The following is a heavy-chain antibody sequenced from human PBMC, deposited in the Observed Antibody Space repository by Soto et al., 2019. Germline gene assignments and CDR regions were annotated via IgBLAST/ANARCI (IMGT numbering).Heavy chain of an antibody. CDR2: IYYSGTT. CDR3: ARGQYCRSGTCYNWFDP. CDR1: GDSISNAYY. J-gene: IGHJ5*02. V-gene: IGHV4-31*03. Sequence: SETLSLTCIVSGDSISNAYYWSWIRQHPGKGLEWIGYIYYSGTTYYNPSLKSRVTISVDTSKNQFSLNLTSVTAADTAVYYCARGQYCRSGTCYNWFDPWGQGTLVTVSS. D-gene: IGHD2-15*01.